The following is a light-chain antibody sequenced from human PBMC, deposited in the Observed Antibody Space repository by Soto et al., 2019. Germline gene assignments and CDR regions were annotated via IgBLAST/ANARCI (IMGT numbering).Light chain of an antibody. J-gene: IGKJ2*01. CDR3: QQYGSSPYT. V-gene: IGKV3-20*01. CDR1: QSVSSSY. CDR2: GAS. Sequence: EIVLTQSPGTLSLSPGERATLSCRASQSVSSSYLAWYQQKPGQAPRLIIYGASDRATGIPDRFSGSGSGTDVTLTMNRLEPEDFGVYYCQQYGSSPYTFGQGTKLEIK.